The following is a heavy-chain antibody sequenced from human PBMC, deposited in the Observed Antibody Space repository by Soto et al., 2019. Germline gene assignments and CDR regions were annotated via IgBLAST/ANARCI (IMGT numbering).Heavy chain of an antibody. D-gene: IGHD3-3*01. V-gene: IGHV4-61*01. CDR1: GGSVTSSPYH. Sequence: PSETLSLTCSVSGGSVTSSPYHWSWIRQSPEKGLEWIGYVSYNGGANYNPSLKGRVTISLDTSKNQFSLKLSSVTAADTAVYYCARGQTYYDFWSGYSGYYFDYWGQGTLVTVSS. J-gene: IGHJ4*02. CDR2: VSYNGGA. CDR3: ARGQTYYDFWSGYSGYYFDY.